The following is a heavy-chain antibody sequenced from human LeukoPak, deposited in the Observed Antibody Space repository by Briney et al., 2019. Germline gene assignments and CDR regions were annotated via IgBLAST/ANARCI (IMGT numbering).Heavy chain of an antibody. CDR3: ARDKAVTTEVTQHFQH. D-gene: IGHD4-23*01. CDR2: ISAYNGYT. CDR1: GYTFTNYG. Sequence: PLASVKVSCKASGYTFTNYGISWVRQAPGQGLEWMGWISAYNGYTDYAQKLQFRVTMTTDTSTSTAYMELRSLRSDDTAVYYCARDKAVTTEVTQHFQHWGQGTLVTVSS. J-gene: IGHJ1*01. V-gene: IGHV1-18*01.